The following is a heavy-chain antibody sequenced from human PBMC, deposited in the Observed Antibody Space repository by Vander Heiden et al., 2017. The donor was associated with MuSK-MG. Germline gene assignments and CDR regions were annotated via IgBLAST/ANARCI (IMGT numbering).Heavy chain of an antibody. D-gene: IGHD2-15*01. Sequence: QVQLVQSGAEVKKPGASVKVSCKASGSTFTSYGISWVRQAPGQGLEWMGWISAYNGNTNYAQKLQGRVTMTTDTSTSTAYMELRSLRSDDTAVYYCARVAVVVVAATPPYYMDVWGKGTTVTVSS. CDR1: GSTFTSYG. J-gene: IGHJ6*03. CDR3: ARVAVVVVAATPPYYMDV. CDR2: ISAYNGNT. V-gene: IGHV1-18*01.